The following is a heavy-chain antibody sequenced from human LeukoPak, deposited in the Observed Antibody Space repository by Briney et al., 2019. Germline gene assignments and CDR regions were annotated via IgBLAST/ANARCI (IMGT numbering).Heavy chain of an antibody. V-gene: IGHV4-61*02. CDR2: IYTSGST. Sequence: PSRTLSLTCTVSGGSITSGSYYWSWIRQPAGKGLEWIGRIYTSGSTNYNPSLKSRVTISVDRSKNQFSLQLSSVTAADTAVYYCARTYCGGDCRGYYYHYYMDVWGKGTTVTISS. CDR1: GGSITSGSYY. D-gene: IGHD2-21*02. CDR3: ARTYCGGDCRGYYYHYYMDV. J-gene: IGHJ6*03.